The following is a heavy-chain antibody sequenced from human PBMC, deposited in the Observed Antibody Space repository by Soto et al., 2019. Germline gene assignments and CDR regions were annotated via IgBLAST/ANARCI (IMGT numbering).Heavy chain of an antibody. CDR3: AKEYYYDPSGPYSDLYFDS. D-gene: IGHD3-22*01. CDR2: ITTRGGRT. CDR1: GFSFSSYA. J-gene: IGHJ4*02. V-gene: IGHV3-23*01. Sequence: PGGSLRLSCAASGFSFSSYAMSWVRQAPSQGLEWVSSITTRGGRTYYADSVRGRFTISRDNFANALYLEMNSLRDDDTAIYYCAKEYYYDPSGPYSDLYFDSWGQGTLVTVSS.